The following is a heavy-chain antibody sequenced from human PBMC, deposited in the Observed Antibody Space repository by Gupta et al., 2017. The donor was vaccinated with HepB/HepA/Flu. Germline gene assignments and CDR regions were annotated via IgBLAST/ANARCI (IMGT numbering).Heavy chain of an antibody. Sequence: QVQLVESGGGLVKPGGSLRLSCAASGFTFSDYYMYWIRQAPGKGLEWVSYISGSSHTIYYADSVKGRFTISRDNAKNSLYLQMNSLGVEDTAFYYCARDPRAGWGELLFSYWGQGALVTVSS. V-gene: IGHV3-11*04. CDR1: GFTFSDYY. D-gene: IGHD1-26*01. J-gene: IGHJ4*02. CDR3: ARDPRAGWGELLFSY. CDR2: ISGSSHTI.